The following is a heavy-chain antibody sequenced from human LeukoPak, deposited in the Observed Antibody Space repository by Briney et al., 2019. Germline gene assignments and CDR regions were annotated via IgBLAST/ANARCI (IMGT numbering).Heavy chain of an antibody. V-gene: IGHV4-59*01. D-gene: IGHD5-12*01. CDR3: ARVADYDYYYYYYYYMDV. Sequence: SETLSLTCTVSGGSISSYYWSWIRQPPGKGLEWIGYIYYSGSTNYNPSLKSRVTISVDTSKNQFSLKLSSVTAADTAVYYCARVADYDYYYYYYYYMDVWGKGTTVTAPS. J-gene: IGHJ6*03. CDR2: IYYSGST. CDR1: GGSISSYY.